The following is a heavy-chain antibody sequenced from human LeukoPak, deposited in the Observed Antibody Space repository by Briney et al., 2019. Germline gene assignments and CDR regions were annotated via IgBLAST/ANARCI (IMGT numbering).Heavy chain of an antibody. V-gene: IGHV4-39*07. Sequence: SETLSLTCTVSGGSISSSTYYWGWLRQPPGKGLEWIGNIYYRGSTDYNPSLKSRVTISVDTSNNQSSLKLSSVTAADTAVYYCARGVLYDYVWGSYRGTYYFDYWGQGTLVTVSS. CDR2: IYYRGST. D-gene: IGHD3-16*02. CDR1: GGSISSSTYY. CDR3: ARGVLYDYVWGSYRGTYYFDY. J-gene: IGHJ4*02.